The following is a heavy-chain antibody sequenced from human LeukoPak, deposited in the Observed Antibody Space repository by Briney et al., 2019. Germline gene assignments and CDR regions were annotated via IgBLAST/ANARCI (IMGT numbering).Heavy chain of an antibody. CDR1: GFTFSSYG. J-gene: IGHJ4*02. CDR3: AKDLGGVGALFDY. Sequence: GRSLRLSCAASGFTFSSYGMHWVRQAPGKGLEWVAVISYDGSNKYYADSMKGRFTISRDNSKNTLYLQMNSLRAEDTAVYYCAKDLGGVGALFDYWGQGTLVTVSS. CDR2: ISYDGSNK. V-gene: IGHV3-30*18. D-gene: IGHD1-26*01.